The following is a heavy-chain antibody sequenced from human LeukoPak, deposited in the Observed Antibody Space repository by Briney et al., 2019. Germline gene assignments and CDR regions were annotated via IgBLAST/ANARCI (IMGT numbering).Heavy chain of an antibody. CDR3: ARGQLVPPNWFDP. Sequence: ASVKVSCKASGYTFTSYAMNWVRQAPGQGLEWMGWISAYNGDTKYAQKFQGRVTLTTDTSTSIGYMELRSLTSDDTAVYYCARGQLVPPNWFDPWGQGTLVTVSS. CDR1: GYTFTSYA. J-gene: IGHJ5*02. V-gene: IGHV1-18*01. CDR2: ISAYNGDT. D-gene: IGHD6-6*01.